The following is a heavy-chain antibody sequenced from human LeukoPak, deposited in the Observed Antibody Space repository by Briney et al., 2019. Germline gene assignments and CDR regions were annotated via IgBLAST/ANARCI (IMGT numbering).Heavy chain of an antibody. J-gene: IGHJ4*02. CDR2: IYYSGST. CDR3: ACSSWLYSHFDY. D-gene: IGHD2-15*01. V-gene: IGHV4-39*07. CDR1: GGSISSSSYY. Sequence: SETLSLTCTVSGGSISSSSYYWGWIRQPPGKGLEWIGSIYYSGSTYYNPSLKSRVTISVDTSKNQFSLKLSSVTAADTAVYYCACSSWLYSHFDYWGQGTLVTVSS.